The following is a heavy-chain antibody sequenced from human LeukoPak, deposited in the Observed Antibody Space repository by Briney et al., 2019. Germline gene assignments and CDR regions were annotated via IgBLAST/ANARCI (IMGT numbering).Heavy chain of an antibody. V-gene: IGHV4-34*01. Sequence: PSETLSLTCVVNGGSFSGYYWSWIRQPPGKGLEWIGEINHSGSSNYNPSLKSRVTISVDTSKNQLSLKLTSVTAADTAMYYCARREPHGDYGGKIRYYYYMDVWGKGTTITISS. CDR2: INHSGSS. CDR3: ARREPHGDYGGKIRYYYYMDV. J-gene: IGHJ6*03. D-gene: IGHD4-23*01. CDR1: GGSFSGYY.